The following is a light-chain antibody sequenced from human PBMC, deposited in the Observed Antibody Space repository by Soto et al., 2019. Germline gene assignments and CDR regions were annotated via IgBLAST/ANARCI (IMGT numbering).Light chain of an antibody. Sequence: QSALTQPASVSGSPGQSITISCTGTSSDVGGFDYVSWYQQHPGKAPKLMIYDVSNRPSGVSYRFSGSKSGNTASLTISGLQAVDEADYYCSSYTSRNTWVFGGGTQLTVL. V-gene: IGLV2-14*03. CDR2: DVS. CDR3: SSYTSRNTWV. J-gene: IGLJ3*02. CDR1: SSDVGGFDY.